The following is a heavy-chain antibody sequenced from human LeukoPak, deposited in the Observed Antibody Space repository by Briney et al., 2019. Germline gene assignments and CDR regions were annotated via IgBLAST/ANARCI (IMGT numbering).Heavy chain of an antibody. D-gene: IGHD3-22*01. CDR2: IYTSGST. J-gene: IGHJ4*02. CDR3: ARDQGYYDGSGYYYGFDY. V-gene: IGHV4-61*02. Sequence: PSQTLSLTCTVSGGSISSGNYYWSWIRQPAGRELEWIGRIYTSGSTNYNPSLKSRVTISVDTSKNQFSLKLSSVTAADTAEYYCARDQGYYDGSGYYYGFDYWGQGTLVTVSS. CDR1: GGSISSGNYY.